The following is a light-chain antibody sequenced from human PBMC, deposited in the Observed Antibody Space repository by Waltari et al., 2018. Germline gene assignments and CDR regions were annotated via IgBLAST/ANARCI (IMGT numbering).Light chain of an antibody. CDR1: QGISSY. CDR3: QQYDTYWA. V-gene: IGKV1-9*01. Sequence: IQLTQSPSSLSASVGDRVTITCRASQGISSYLAWYQQKPGKAPKLLIYAASTLQSGVPSRFSGSGSGTEFTLTISGLQPDDFATYYCQQYDTYWAFGQGTKVDIK. J-gene: IGKJ1*01. CDR2: AAS.